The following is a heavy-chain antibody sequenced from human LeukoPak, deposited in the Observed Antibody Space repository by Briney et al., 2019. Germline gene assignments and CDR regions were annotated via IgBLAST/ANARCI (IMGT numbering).Heavy chain of an antibody. J-gene: IGHJ6*03. D-gene: IGHD3-3*01. CDR3: ARGGSPTFGVVIIPTYYYYMDV. Sequence: SVKVSCKASGGTFSSYAISWVRQAPGHGLEWMGGIIPIFGTANYAQKFQGRVTITTDESTSTAYMELSSLRSEDTAVYYCARGGSPTFGVVIIPTYYYYMDVWGKGTTVTVSS. CDR1: GGTFSSYA. CDR2: IIPIFGTA. V-gene: IGHV1-69*05.